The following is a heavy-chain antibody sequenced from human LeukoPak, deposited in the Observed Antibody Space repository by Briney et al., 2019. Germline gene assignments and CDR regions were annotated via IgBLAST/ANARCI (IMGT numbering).Heavy chain of an antibody. Sequence: WASVKVSCKASGGTFSSYAISWVRQAPGQGLEWMGRIIPILGIANYAQKFQGRVTITADKSTSTAYMELSSLRSEDTAVYYCARHGGNSSGRLSWGQGTLVTVSS. J-gene: IGHJ4*02. CDR3: ARHGGNSSGRLS. CDR1: GGTFSSYA. CDR2: IIPILGIA. V-gene: IGHV1-69*04. D-gene: IGHD6-19*01.